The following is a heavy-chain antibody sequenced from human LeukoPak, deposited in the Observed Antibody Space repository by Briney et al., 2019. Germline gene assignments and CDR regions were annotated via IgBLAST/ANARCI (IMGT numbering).Heavy chain of an antibody. Sequence: ASVKVSCKVSGYTLSELSMHWVRQSPGKGLEWMGGFDVAETDTIYAQKFQGRVTMTEDTSTDTAYMELSSLRSEDTAVYYCATDLLFLRGLMTTVTSDYWGQGTLVTVSS. J-gene: IGHJ4*02. D-gene: IGHD4-11*01. V-gene: IGHV1-24*01. CDR2: FDVAETDT. CDR1: GYTLSELS. CDR3: ATDLLFLRGLMTTVTSDY.